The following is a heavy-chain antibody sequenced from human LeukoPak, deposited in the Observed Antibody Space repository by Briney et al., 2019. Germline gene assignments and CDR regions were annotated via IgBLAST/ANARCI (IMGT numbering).Heavy chain of an antibody. D-gene: IGHD1-1*01. J-gene: IGHJ4*02. V-gene: IGHV4-59*01. CDR3: ARGATAWVY. Sequence: SETLSLTCTVSGGSISSYYWSWIRQPPGKGVEWIGYMYYSGSTNYNPSLKSRVTISVDTSKNQFSLNLTSVTAADTAVYYCARGATAWVYWGQGTLVTVSS. CDR2: MYYSGST. CDR1: GGSISSYY.